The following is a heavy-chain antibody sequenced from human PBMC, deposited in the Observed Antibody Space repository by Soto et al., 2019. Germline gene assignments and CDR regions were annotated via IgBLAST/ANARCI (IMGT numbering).Heavy chain of an antibody. CDR1: GFSFSSYW. CDR2: INQDGSEK. D-gene: IGHD3-10*01. CDR3: ARRALTHAFVDY. J-gene: IGHJ4*02. V-gene: IGHV3-7*04. Sequence: PGGSLRLSCAASGFSFSSYWMSWVRQAPGKGLEWVANINQDGSEKNYADSVKGRLTISRDNGKNSLYLQMTSLRAEDTAVYFCARRALTHAFVDYWGQGTLVTVS.